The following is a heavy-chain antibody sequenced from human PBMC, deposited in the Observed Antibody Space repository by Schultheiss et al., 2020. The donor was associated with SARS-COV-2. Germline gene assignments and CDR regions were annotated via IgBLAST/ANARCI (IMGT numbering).Heavy chain of an antibody. CDR1: GFTFSSYA. Sequence: GGSLRLSCAASGFTFSSYAMSWVRQAPGKGLEWVSGIDTAGDTYYADSVKGRFTISRDNSKNTLYLQMNSLRAEDTAVYYCARSGYDYYYYYGMDVWGQGTTVTVSS. CDR2: IDTAGDT. V-gene: IGHV3-23*01. CDR3: ARSGYDYYYYYGMDV. D-gene: IGHD5-12*01. J-gene: IGHJ6*02.